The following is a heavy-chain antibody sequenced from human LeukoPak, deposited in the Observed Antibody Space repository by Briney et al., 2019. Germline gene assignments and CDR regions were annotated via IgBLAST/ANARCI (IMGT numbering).Heavy chain of an antibody. Sequence: SETLSLTCAVYGGSFSGYYWSWTRQPPGKGLEWIGEINHSGSTNYNPSLKSRVTISVDTSKNQFSLKLSSVTAADTAVYYCARSDSSGHYSDYWGQGTLVTVSS. D-gene: IGHD3-22*01. V-gene: IGHV4-34*01. J-gene: IGHJ4*02. CDR2: INHSGST. CDR3: ARSDSSGHYSDY. CDR1: GGSFSGYY.